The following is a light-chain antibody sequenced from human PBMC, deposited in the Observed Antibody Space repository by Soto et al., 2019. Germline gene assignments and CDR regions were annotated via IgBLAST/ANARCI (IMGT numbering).Light chain of an antibody. J-gene: IGKJ1*01. CDR2: VAS. CDR3: HQYNNYWT. CDR1: QSISSW. Sequence: DIQMTQSPSTLSASVGARVTITCRASQSISSWLAWYQQKPGKAPKLLIYVASSLESGVPSRFSGSGSATEFTLTISSLQPDDFATYYCHQYNNYWTVGQGTRVEIK. V-gene: IGKV1-5*01.